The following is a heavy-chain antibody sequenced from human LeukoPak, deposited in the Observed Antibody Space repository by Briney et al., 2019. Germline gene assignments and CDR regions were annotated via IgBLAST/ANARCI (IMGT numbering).Heavy chain of an antibody. J-gene: IGHJ5*02. V-gene: IGHV4-39*01. D-gene: IGHD3-22*01. Sequence: PSETLSLTCTVSGGSILDSTYYWAWIRQPPGKGLEWIATIFYTGSTHYNPSLKSRVTMSVDTVKNQFSLNLNSATAADTAVYYCARQSSGYYYGWFDPWGQGTLVTVSS. CDR3: ARQSSGYYYGWFDP. CDR2: IFYTGST. CDR1: GGSILDSTYY.